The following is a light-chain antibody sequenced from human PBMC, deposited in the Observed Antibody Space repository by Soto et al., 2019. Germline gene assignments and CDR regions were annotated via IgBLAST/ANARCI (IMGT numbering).Light chain of an antibody. CDR1: QSLLHGSSFKY. Sequence: DNVVTKSPLSLPVTPGGPASISCRSSQSLLHGSSFKYLDWYLQKPGQSPQLLIYLGSNRASGVPDRFSGSGSGTDFTLRISRVEAEDVGTYYCAQALQTPFTFGPGTRVYIK. J-gene: IGKJ3*01. V-gene: IGKV2-28*01. CDR3: AQALQTPFT. CDR2: LGS.